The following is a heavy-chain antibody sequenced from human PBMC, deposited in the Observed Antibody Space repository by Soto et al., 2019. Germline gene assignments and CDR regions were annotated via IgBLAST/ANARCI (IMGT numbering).Heavy chain of an antibody. CDR1: GYTFTSYG. Sequence: ASVKVSCKASGYTFTSYGISWVRQAPGQGLEWMGWISAYNGNTNYAQKLQGRVTMTTDTSTSTAYMELRSLRSDDTAVYYCARDRVRGGIMITFGSLDIWGQGTMVTVSS. D-gene: IGHD3-16*01. CDR2: ISAYNGNT. J-gene: IGHJ3*02. CDR3: ARDRVRGGIMITFGSLDI. V-gene: IGHV1-18*01.